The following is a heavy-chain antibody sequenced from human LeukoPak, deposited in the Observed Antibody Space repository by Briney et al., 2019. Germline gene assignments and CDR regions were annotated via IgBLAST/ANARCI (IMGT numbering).Heavy chain of an antibody. CDR3: ARVSVVPAATFDY. D-gene: IGHD2-2*01. Sequence: SETLSLTCTVSGGSISSSSYYWGWIRQPPGKGLEWIGSIYYSGSTYYNPSLKSRVTMSVDTSKNQFSLKLSSVTAADTAVYYCARVSVVPAATFDYWGQGTLVTVSS. V-gene: IGHV4-39*07. CDR1: GGSISSSSYY. CDR2: IYYSGST. J-gene: IGHJ4*02.